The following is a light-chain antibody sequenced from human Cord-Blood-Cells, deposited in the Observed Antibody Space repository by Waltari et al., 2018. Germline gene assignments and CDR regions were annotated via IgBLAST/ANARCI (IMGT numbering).Light chain of an antibody. CDR1: QSVSSSY. J-gene: IGKJ5*01. CDR3: QQYGSSPPT. V-gene: IGKV3-20*01. Sequence: EIVLTPSPGTLSFSPGERATLSCRASQSVSSSYLAWYQQKPGQAPRLLIYGASSRATGIPDRFSGSGSGTDFTLTISRLEPEDFAVYYCQQYGSSPPTFGQGTRLEIK. CDR2: GAS.